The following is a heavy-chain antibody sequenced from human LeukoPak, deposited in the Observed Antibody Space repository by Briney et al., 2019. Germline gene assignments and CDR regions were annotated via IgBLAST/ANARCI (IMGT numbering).Heavy chain of an antibody. V-gene: IGHV3-21*04. CDR1: GFTFSSYS. Sequence: GGSLRLSCAASGFTFSSYSMNWVRQAPGKGLEWVSSISSSSSYIYYADSVKGRFTISRDNAKNSLYLQMNSLRAEDTAVYYCARVGYSYGYYFDYWGQGTLVTVSS. D-gene: IGHD5-18*01. CDR3: ARVGYSYGYYFDY. CDR2: ISSSSSYI. J-gene: IGHJ4*02.